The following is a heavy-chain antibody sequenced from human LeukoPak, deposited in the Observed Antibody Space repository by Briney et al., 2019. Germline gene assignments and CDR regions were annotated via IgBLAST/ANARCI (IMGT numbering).Heavy chain of an antibody. CDR1: GFAVSSSY. CDR3: ARGESIAAAGAFDL. D-gene: IGHD6-13*01. Sequence: GGSLRLSCAASGFAVSSSYMSWVRQASGKGLEWVSVIYAGGSIHYADSVKGRFTISRDNSQNTLDLQLNSPRVDDTAIYYCARGESIAAAGAFDLWGQGTLVTVSS. V-gene: IGHV3-53*01. J-gene: IGHJ4*02. CDR2: IYAGGSI.